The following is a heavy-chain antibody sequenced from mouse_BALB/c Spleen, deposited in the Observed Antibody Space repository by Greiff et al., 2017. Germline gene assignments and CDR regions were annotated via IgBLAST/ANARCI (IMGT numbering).Heavy chain of an antibody. V-gene: IGHV5-6-5*01. Sequence: EVHLVESGGGLVKPGGSLKLSCAASGFTFSSYAMSWVRQTPEKRLEWVASISSGGSTYYPDSVKGRFTISRDNARNILYLQMSSLRSEDTAMYYCARGSIYYDYEAWFAYWGQGTLVTVSA. D-gene: IGHD2-4*01. CDR1: GFTFSSYA. CDR3: ARGSIYYDYEAWFAY. CDR2: ISSGGST. J-gene: IGHJ3*01.